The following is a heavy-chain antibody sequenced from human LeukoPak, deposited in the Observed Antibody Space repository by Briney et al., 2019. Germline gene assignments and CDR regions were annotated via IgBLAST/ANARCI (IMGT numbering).Heavy chain of an antibody. D-gene: IGHD6-19*01. CDR3: ASNIAVADSAEYFQH. J-gene: IGHJ1*01. CDR1: GFTFSSYA. Sequence: GGSLRLSCAASGFTFSSYAMHWVRQAPGKGLEWVAVISYDGSNKYYADSVKGRFTISRDNSKNTLYLQMNSLRAEDTAVYYCASNIAVADSAEYFQHWGQGTLVTVSS. V-gene: IGHV3-30-3*02. CDR2: ISYDGSNK.